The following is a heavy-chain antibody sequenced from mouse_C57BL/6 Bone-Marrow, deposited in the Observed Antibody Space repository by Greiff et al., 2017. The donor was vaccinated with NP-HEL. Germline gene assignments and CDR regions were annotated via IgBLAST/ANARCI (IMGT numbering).Heavy chain of an antibody. CDR2: INPNNGGT. J-gene: IGHJ4*01. Sequence: VQLQQSGPELVKPGASVKMSCKASGYTFTDYNMHWVKQSHGKSLEWIGYINPNNGGTSYNQKFKGKATLTVNKSSSTAYMELRSLTSEDSAVYYCARLGLTTVVATDYWGQGTSVTVSS. CDR3: ARLGLTTVVATDY. D-gene: IGHD1-1*01. V-gene: IGHV1-22*01. CDR1: GYTFTDYN.